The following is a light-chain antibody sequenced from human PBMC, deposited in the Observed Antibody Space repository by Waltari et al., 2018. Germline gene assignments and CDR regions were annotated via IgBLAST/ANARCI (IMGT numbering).Light chain of an antibody. CDR3: GAWDDGVKEWV. J-gene: IGLJ3*02. CDR2: STT. CDR1: IYNIGINT. V-gene: IGLV1-44*01. Sequence: QSALTQPASVSGSPGQSITISCTGTIYNIGINTVNWYQQFPGSAPKLLIFSTTQRPSGVPDRFSASKSGTSASLAINGLQAADEADYYCGAWDDGVKEWVFGGGTKLTVL.